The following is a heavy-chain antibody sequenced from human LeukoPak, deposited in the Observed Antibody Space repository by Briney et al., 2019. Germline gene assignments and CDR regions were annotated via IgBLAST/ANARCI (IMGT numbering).Heavy chain of an antibody. V-gene: IGHV1-69*04. J-gene: IGHJ4*02. CDR1: GGTFSSYA. CDR3: ARDQCSTSCYDY. Sequence: ASVKVSCKASGGTFSSYAISWVRQAPGQGLEWMGRIIPILGIANYAQKFQGRVTMTRDTSTSTVYMELSSLRSEDTAVYYCARDQCSTSCYDYWGQGTLVTVSS. D-gene: IGHD2-2*01. CDR2: IIPILGIA.